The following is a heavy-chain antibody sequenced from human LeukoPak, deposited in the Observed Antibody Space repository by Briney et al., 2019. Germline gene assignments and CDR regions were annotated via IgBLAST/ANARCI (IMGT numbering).Heavy chain of an antibody. D-gene: IGHD3-10*01. Sequence: SETLSLTCAVYGGSFSGYYWSWIRQPPGKGLEWIGEINHSGSTNYNPSLKSRVTISVDTSKNQFSLKLTSVTAADTAVYYCAKSNGYGLVDIWGQGTMVTVSS. CDR3: AKSNGYGLVDI. J-gene: IGHJ3*02. CDR2: INHSGST. V-gene: IGHV4-34*01. CDR1: GGSFSGYY.